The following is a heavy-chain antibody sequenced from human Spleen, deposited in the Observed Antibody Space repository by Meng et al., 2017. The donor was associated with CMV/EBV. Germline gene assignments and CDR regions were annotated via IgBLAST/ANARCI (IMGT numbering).Heavy chain of an antibody. CDR1: GFTFSSYG. Sequence: GGSLRLSCAASGFTFSSYGMHWVRQAPGKGLEWVAFIRYDGSNKYYADSVKGRFTISRDNAKNTLYLQMNSLRAEDTAVYYCARDGPNIVVVPAATMYYYYGMDVWGQGTTVTVSS. CDR3: ARDGPNIVVVPAATMYYYYGMDV. CDR2: IRYDGSNK. J-gene: IGHJ6*02. D-gene: IGHD2-2*01. V-gene: IGHV3-30*02.